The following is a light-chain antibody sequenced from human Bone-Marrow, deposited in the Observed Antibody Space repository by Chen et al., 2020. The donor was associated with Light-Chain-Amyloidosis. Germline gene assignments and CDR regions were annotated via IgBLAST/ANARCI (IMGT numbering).Light chain of an antibody. CDR1: SSNIGRNT. CDR2: SNN. J-gene: IGLJ2*01. CDR3: ATWDDTLSGPV. Sequence: QSVLTQPPSTSGTPGQRVTISCSGSSSNIGRNTVSWYQQPPGAAPKLLIYSNNQRPSGVPDRFSGSKSGTSASLAISGLQSGDEADYYCATWDDTLSGPVFGGGTKVTVL. V-gene: IGLV1-44*01.